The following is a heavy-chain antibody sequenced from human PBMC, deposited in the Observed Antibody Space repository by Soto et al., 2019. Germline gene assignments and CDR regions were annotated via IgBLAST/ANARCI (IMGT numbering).Heavy chain of an antibody. V-gene: IGHV1-69*01. D-gene: IGHD3-10*01. Sequence: QVQLVQSGAEVKKPGSSVKVSCKASGGTFSSDAISWVRQAPGHGLEWMGGIIPILGTANYAQKVQGRVTITADESTSTAYMELSSLRSEDTAVYYCARGGLDGELFYWGQGTLVTVSS. CDR1: GGTFSSDA. CDR3: ARGGLDGELFY. J-gene: IGHJ4*02. CDR2: IIPILGTA.